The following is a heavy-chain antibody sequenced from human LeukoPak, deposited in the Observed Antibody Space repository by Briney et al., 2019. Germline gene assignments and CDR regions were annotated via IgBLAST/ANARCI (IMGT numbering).Heavy chain of an antibody. Sequence: SETLSLTCAVYGGSFSGYYWSWIRQPPGKGLEWIGEINHSGSTNYNPSLKSRVTISVDTSKNQFSLKLSSVTAADTGVYYCARGRIAAGMNDYWGQGTLGTVSS. CDR1: GGSFSGYY. J-gene: IGHJ4*02. CDR2: INHSGST. CDR3: ARGRIAAGMNDY. D-gene: IGHD6-13*01. V-gene: IGHV4-34*01.